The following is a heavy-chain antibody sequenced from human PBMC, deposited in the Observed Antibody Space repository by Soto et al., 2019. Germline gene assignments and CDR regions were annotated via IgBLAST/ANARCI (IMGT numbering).Heavy chain of an antibody. Sequence: SQTLSLTCGVSGSSINSGDYAWSWIRQPPGKGLEWMGYINQSGSTNYNPSLRSRVTISVDRSKSQFFLKLSSVTAADTAIYYCAGLGMVAAHREFDPWGHGTLVTVSS. CDR1: GSSINSGDYA. CDR3: AGLGMVAAHREFDP. CDR2: INQSGST. J-gene: IGHJ5*02. V-gene: IGHV4-30-2*01. D-gene: IGHD2-15*01.